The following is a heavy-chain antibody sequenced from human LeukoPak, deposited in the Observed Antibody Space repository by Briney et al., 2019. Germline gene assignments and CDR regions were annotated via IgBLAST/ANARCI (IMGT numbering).Heavy chain of an antibody. Sequence: GGSLRLSCVASGFTFTDHPMNWVRQAPGKGLEWVAVISYDGSNKYYADSVKGRFTISRDNSKNTLYLQMNSLRAEDTAVYYCAKLDAAAGLDYWGQGTLVTVSS. CDR3: AKLDAAAGLDY. D-gene: IGHD6-13*01. J-gene: IGHJ4*02. V-gene: IGHV3-30*18. CDR1: GFTFTDHP. CDR2: ISYDGSNK.